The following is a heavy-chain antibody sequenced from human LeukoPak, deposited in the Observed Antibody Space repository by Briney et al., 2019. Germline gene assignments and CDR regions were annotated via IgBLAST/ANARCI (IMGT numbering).Heavy chain of an antibody. J-gene: IGHJ4*02. D-gene: IGHD3-3*01. CDR3: VKDKTDFWSGYFDY. CDR1: GFIFDDYA. V-gene: IGHV3-9*03. Sequence: GGSLRLSGAASGFIFDDYAMHWVRKTPGKGLEWVSGISWNSDSIVYADSVKGRFTISRDNAKNSLYLQMNSLRSEDMALYYCVKDKTDFWSGYFDYWGQGTLVTVSS. CDR2: ISWNSDSI.